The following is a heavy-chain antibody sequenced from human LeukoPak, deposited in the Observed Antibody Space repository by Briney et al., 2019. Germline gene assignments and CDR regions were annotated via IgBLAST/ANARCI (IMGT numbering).Heavy chain of an antibody. D-gene: IGHD3-22*01. V-gene: IGHV3-23*01. CDR3: AKDYYDSSGYQLSGYFDY. CDR1: GFTFSNHA. J-gene: IGHJ4*02. Sequence: GGSLRLSCAASGFTFSNHAMSWVRQAPGKRLEWVSVISDDGGRTYYTDSVKGRFTISRDNSKNTLYLQMNSLRAEDTAVYYCAKDYYDSSGYQLSGYFDYWGQGTLVTVSS. CDR2: ISDDGGRT.